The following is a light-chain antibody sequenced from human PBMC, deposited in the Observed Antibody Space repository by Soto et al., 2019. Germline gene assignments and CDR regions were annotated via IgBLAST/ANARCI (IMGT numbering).Light chain of an antibody. J-gene: IGLJ2*01. V-gene: IGLV2-14*01. CDR3: SSDTSRGHVV. CDR1: TSDVGRYND. Sequence: QSALTQPASVSGSPGQSVTISCTGSTSDVGRYNDISWYQKHPGKAPKLLIYDVSNRPSGVFNRFSGSKSANTASLTISGLQAEDEDDYCWSSDTSRGHVVFGGGTKLTVL. CDR2: DVS.